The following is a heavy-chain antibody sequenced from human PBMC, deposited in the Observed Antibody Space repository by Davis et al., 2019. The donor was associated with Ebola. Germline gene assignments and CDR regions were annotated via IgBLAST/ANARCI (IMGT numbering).Heavy chain of an antibody. J-gene: IGHJ4*02. Sequence: GESLKISCKTSGYSFTNHWIGWVRQMPGMGLEWMGIIFPGDSDTRYSPSFQGQVTISADKSISTADLQWSSLKASDSAMYYCVRRPSLAGAPTDYWGQGTLVTVSS. D-gene: IGHD1-26*01. CDR3: VRRPSLAGAPTDY. CDR2: IFPGDSDT. CDR1: GYSFTNHW. V-gene: IGHV5-51*01.